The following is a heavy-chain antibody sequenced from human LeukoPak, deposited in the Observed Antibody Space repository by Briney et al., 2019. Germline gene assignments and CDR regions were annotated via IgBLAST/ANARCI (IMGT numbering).Heavy chain of an antibody. Sequence: GASVKVCCKASGYTFTRYGISWVRQAPGQGLEWRRWISTYNGNTTYAKKLQCRVTMTTDTSTSTAYMELRSLRSDDTAVYYCAREMATYYGSGSSYDYWGQGTLVTVSS. V-gene: IGHV1-18*04. J-gene: IGHJ4*02. D-gene: IGHD3-10*01. CDR3: AREMATYYGSGSSYDY. CDR1: GYTFTRYG. CDR2: ISTYNGNT.